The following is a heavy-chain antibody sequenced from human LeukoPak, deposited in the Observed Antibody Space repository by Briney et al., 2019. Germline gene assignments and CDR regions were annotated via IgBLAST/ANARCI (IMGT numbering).Heavy chain of an antibody. D-gene: IGHD3-22*01. CDR2: INGNGSIT. V-gene: IGHV3-74*01. CDR3: AREGSQYYYASGGYYNWFDP. J-gene: IGHJ5*02. CDR1: GFTFSSYW. Sequence: PGGSLRLSCAASGFTFSSYWMHWVRQLPGRGLEWVSRINGNGSITNYADSVKGRFTISRDNAKNTLYLEMSGLRAGDTAVYYCAREGSQYYYASGGYYNWFDPWGQGTLVTVSS.